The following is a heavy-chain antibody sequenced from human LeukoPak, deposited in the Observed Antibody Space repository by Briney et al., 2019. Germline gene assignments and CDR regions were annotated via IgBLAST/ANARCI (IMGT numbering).Heavy chain of an antibody. CDR2: ISASSKFI. V-gene: IGHV3-11*06. CDR3: ARPATGYCSSAGCHWDS. D-gene: IGHD2-2*01. J-gene: IGHJ4*02. CDR1: GFTFSDYY. Sequence: PGGSLRLSCAASGFTFSDYYMSWIRQAPGKGLEWVSSISASSKFIHYAESVRGRFTISRDNAKNSLYLQMNSLGAQDTAVYYCARPATGYCSSAGCHWDSWGQGTLVTVSS.